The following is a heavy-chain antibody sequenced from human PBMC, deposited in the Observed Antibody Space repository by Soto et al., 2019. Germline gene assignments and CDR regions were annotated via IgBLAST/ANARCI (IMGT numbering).Heavy chain of an antibody. CDR1: GGSFSGYY. Sequence: QVQLQQWGAGLLKPSETLSLTCAVYGGSFSGYYWSWIRQPPGKGLEWIGEINHSGSTNYNPSLKRRVPISVDPSKNQFSLKLSSVTAADTAVYYCARDRGVLLWFGDLGWFDPWGQGTLVTVSS. CDR2: INHSGST. V-gene: IGHV4-34*01. D-gene: IGHD3-10*01. J-gene: IGHJ5*02. CDR3: ARDRGVLLWFGDLGWFDP.